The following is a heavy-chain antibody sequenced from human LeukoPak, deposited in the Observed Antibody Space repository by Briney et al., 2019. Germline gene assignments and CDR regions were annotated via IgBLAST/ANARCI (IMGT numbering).Heavy chain of an antibody. CDR1: GGSISSYY. J-gene: IGHJ6*02. CDR2: IYYSGST. V-gene: IGHV4-59*01. CDR3: ARSVYYGSGSYYNYYSYGMDV. Sequence: PSETLSLTCTVSGGSISSYYWSWIRQPPGKGLEWIGYIYYSGSTNYNPSLKSRVTISVDTSKNRFSLKLSSVTAADTAVYYCARSVYYGSGSYYNYYSYGMDVWGQGTTVTVSS. D-gene: IGHD3-10*01.